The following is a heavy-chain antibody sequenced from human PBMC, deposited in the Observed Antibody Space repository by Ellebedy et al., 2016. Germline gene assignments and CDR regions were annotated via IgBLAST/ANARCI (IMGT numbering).Heavy chain of an antibody. V-gene: IGHV4-59*08. J-gene: IGHJ3*02. D-gene: IGHD4-23*01. Sequence: GSTNYNPSLKSRVTISVDTSKNQFSLKLSSVTAADTAVYYCARHDYGGNSGAFDIWGQGTMVTVSS. CDR2: GST. CDR3: ARHDYGGNSGAFDI.